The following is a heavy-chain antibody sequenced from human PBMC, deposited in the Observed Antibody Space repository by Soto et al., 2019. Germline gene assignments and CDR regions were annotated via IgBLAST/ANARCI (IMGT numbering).Heavy chain of an antibody. CDR2: ISGSGGST. D-gene: IGHD3-3*01. CDR1: GFTFSSYA. V-gene: IGHV3-23*01. Sequence: GGSLRLSCAASGFTFSSYAMSWVRQAPGKGLEWVSAISGSGGSTYYADSVKGRFTISRDNSKNTLYLQMNSLRAEATAVYYCAKLQFWSGYCYYYGMDVWGQGTTVTVSS. CDR3: AKLQFWSGYCYYYGMDV. J-gene: IGHJ6*02.